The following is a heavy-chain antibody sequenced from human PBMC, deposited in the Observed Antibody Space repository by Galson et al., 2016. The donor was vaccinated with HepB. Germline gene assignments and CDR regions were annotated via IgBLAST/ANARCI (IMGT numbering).Heavy chain of an antibody. V-gene: IGHV1-46*03. CDR1: GYTFTSYY. Sequence: SVKVSCRASGYTFTSYYMHWVRQAPGQGLEWMGIINPSGGSTSYAQKFQGRVTMTRDTSTTTVYMELSSLRSEDTAVYYCARDPEPGDIVANFPGNYYYYYGMDVWGKGTTVTVSS. J-gene: IGHJ6*04. CDR2: INPSGGST. D-gene: IGHD5-12*01. CDR3: ARDPEPGDIVANFPGNYYYYYGMDV.